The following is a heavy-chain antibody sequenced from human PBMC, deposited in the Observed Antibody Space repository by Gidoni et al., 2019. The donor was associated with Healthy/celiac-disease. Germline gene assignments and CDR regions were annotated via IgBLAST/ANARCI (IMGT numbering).Heavy chain of an antibody. V-gene: IGHV1-18*01. Sequence: QVQLVQSGAEVKKPGASVTVSCKASGYTFTSYGISWVRQAPGQGLEWMGWISAYNGNTNYAQKLQGRVTMTTDTSTSTAYMELRSLRSDDTAVYYCARDSFSVVTEGVDAFDIWGQGTMVTVSS. CDR2: ISAYNGNT. CDR3: ARDSFSVVTEGVDAFDI. D-gene: IGHD2-15*01. CDR1: GYTFTSYG. J-gene: IGHJ3*02.